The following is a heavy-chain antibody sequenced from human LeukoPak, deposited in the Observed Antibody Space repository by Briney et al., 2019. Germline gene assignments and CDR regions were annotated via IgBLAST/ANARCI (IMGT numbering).Heavy chain of an antibody. CDR1: GYTFTGYY. CDR2: INPNSGGT. Sequence: ASVKVSCKASGYTFTGYYMHWVRQAPGQGLEWMGWINPNSGGTNYAQKFQVRVTMTRDTSISTAYMELSRLRSDDTAVYYCARIPEGLRWLQFRGYFDYWGQGTLVTVSS. CDR3: ARIPEGLRWLQFRGYFDY. V-gene: IGHV1-2*02. D-gene: IGHD5-24*01. J-gene: IGHJ4*02.